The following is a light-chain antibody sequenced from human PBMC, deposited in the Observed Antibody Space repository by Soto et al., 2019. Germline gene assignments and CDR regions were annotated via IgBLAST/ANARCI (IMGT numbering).Light chain of an antibody. CDR1: SSDVGGYDY. CDR2: EVT. J-gene: IGLJ3*02. Sequence: QSVLTQPASVSGSPGQSITISCTGTSSDVGGYDYVSWYQQHPGKAPKFMIYEVTNRPSGVSHRFSGSKSGNTASLTISGLQAEDEADYYCSSYTGNNTPVFGGGTKLTVL. V-gene: IGLV2-14*01. CDR3: SSYTGNNTPV.